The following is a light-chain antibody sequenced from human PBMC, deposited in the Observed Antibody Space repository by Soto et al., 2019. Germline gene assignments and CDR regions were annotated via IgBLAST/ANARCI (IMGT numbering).Light chain of an antibody. CDR2: AAS. J-gene: IGKJ1*01. Sequence: IQMTQSPSSLSASMGDRVAISCRASQDIRNTLAWYQQKPGEAPKLLIFAASNLQRGVPSRFSGSGSVTDFTLAITGLQPEDFATYYCLQYYNFSWTFGQGTKV. V-gene: IGKV1-6*01. CDR1: QDIRNT. CDR3: LQYYNFSWT.